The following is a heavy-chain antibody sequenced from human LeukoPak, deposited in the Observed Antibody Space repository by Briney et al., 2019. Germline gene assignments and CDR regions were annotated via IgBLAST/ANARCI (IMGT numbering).Heavy chain of an antibody. CDR2: INPNSGGT. D-gene: IGHD3-16*02. CDR1: GYTFTGYY. Sequence: GASVKVSCKASGYTFTGYYMHWVRQAPGQGLEWMGWINPNSGGTNYAQKFQGRVTMTRDTSISTAYMELSRLRSDDTAVYYCARSFRDYVWGSYRYTGGYAFDIWGQGTMVTVSP. J-gene: IGHJ3*02. CDR3: ARSFRDYVWGSYRYTGGYAFDI. V-gene: IGHV1-2*02.